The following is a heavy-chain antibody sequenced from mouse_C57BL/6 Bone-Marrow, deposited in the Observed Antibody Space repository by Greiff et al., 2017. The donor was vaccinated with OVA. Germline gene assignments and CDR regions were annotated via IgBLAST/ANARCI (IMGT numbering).Heavy chain of an antibody. J-gene: IGHJ2*01. D-gene: IGHD1-1*01. CDR1: GYTFTSYA. Sequence: QVQLQQSGPELVKPGASVKLSCKASGYTFTSYAINRVKQRPGQGLEWIGWIYPRDGSTKYNETFKGKVTLTVATSSSTAYMERLRLTSEDSSVYFSARSAIFYYGSSYDYWGQGTTLTVSS. CDR3: ARSAIFYYGSSYDY. CDR2: IYPRDGST. V-gene: IGHV1-85*01.